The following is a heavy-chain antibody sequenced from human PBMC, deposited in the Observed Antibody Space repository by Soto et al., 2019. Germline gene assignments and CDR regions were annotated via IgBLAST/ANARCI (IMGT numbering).Heavy chain of an antibody. CDR3: AREEGNTMVRGAVYGMDV. D-gene: IGHD3-10*01. V-gene: IGHV6-1*01. CDR2: TYYRSKWYN. J-gene: IGHJ6*02. CDR1: GESVSSNSAA. Sequence: QSLSLTCAISGESVSSNSAAWNWIRQSPSRGLEWLGRTYYRSKWYNDYAVSVKSRITINPDTSKNQFSLQLNSVTPEDTAVYYCAREEGNTMVRGAVYGMDVWGQGTTVTVSS.